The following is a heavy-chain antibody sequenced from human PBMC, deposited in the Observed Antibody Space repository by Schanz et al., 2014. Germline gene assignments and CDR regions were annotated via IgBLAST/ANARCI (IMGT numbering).Heavy chain of an antibody. CDR1: GFSFGTYA. V-gene: IGHV3-23*01. CDR3: ARDHTTESYYSAGPPIDY. CDR2: ISGTGGDDT. Sequence: EVHLLESGGGLVQPGGSLRLSCAASGFSFGTYAMSWVRQAPGKGLLWVSSISGTGGDDTYYADSVKGRFTISRDNSKNTLFLQMNRLRAEDTAVYYCARDHTTESYYSAGPPIDYWGQGTLLTVSS. D-gene: IGHD1-26*01. J-gene: IGHJ4*02.